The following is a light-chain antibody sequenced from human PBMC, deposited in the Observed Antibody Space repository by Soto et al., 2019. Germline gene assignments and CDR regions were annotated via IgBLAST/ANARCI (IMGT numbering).Light chain of an antibody. V-gene: IGKV3-15*01. CDR2: GAS. CDR1: QSVSSN. Sequence: EIVMTQSPATLSVSPGERATLSCRASQSVSSNFAWYQQKPGQAPRLLIFGASTRATGIPDRFSGSGSGTEFTLTISSLQSEYFAVYYCQQYNKWPPLTFGGGTKVEIK. CDR3: QQYNKWPPLT. J-gene: IGKJ4*01.